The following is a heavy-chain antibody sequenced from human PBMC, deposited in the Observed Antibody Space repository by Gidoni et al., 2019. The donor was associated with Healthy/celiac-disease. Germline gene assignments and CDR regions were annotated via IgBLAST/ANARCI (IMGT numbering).Heavy chain of an antibody. J-gene: IGHJ3*02. D-gene: IGHD5-18*01. V-gene: IGHV4-34*01. Sequence: QVQLQQRGAGLLKPSEPLSPTCAVYGGPFSGYYCSWTRQPPGKGLEWIGEINHSGSTNYNPSLKSRVTISVDTSKNQFSLKLSSVTAADTAVYYCARGGYSYGYAFDIWGQGTMVTVSS. CDR1: GGPFSGYY. CDR2: INHSGST. CDR3: ARGGYSYGYAFDI.